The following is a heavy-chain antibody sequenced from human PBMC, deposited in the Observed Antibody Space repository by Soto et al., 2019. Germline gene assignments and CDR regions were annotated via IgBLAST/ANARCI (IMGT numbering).Heavy chain of an antibody. D-gene: IGHD3-22*01. CDR3: AKASRGWLPTGPFDP. CDR1: GFTFSSYA. Sequence: GGSLRLSCAASGFTFSSYAMSWVRQAPGKGLEWVSAISGSGGSTYYADSAKGRFTISRDNSKNTLYLQMNSLRAEDTAVYYCAKASRGWLPTGPFDPWGQGTLVTVSS. CDR2: ISGSGGST. V-gene: IGHV3-23*01. J-gene: IGHJ5*02.